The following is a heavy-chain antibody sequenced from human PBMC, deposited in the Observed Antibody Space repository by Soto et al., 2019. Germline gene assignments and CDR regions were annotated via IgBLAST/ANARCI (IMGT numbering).Heavy chain of an antibody. CDR1: GGSISSYY. J-gene: IGHJ2*01. CDR2: VSDSGSS. CDR3: ARVWRRGWYFDL. D-gene: IGHD1-1*01. V-gene: IGHV4-59*01. Sequence: QVQLLESGPGLVKPSETLSLTCTVSGGSISSYYWSWIRQPPGKGLEWIGYVSDSGSSTYHPSLKSRVSISVDTSKKQFSLRLSSVTAADTAVYYCARVWRRGWYFDLWGRGTLVTVSS.